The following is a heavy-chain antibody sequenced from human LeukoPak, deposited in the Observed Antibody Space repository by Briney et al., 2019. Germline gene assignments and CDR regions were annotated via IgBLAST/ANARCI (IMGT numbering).Heavy chain of an antibody. CDR3: ARDGDSSSRAAGTDY. V-gene: IGHV3-11*01. Sequence: GGSLRLSCAASGFTFSDYYMSWIRQAPGKGLEWVSYISSSGSTIYYADSVKGRFTISRDNAKNSLYLQTNSLRAEDTAVYYCARDGDSSSRAAGTDYWGQGTLVTVSS. J-gene: IGHJ4*02. CDR2: ISSSGSTI. CDR1: GFTFSDYY. D-gene: IGHD6-13*01.